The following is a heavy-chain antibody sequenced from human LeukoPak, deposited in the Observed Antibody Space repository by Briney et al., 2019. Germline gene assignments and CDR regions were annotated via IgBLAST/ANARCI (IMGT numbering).Heavy chain of an antibody. Sequence: GGSLRLSCAASGFTFSSYAVSWVRQAPGKGLEWVSAITGSDSTYYADSVKGRFTISRDKSKNTLYLQMNSLRAEDTAVYYCARENSGYDYLGYYGMDVWGQGTTVTVSS. D-gene: IGHD5-12*01. CDR2: ITGSDST. CDR3: ARENSGYDYLGYYGMDV. CDR1: GFTFSSYA. J-gene: IGHJ6*02. V-gene: IGHV3-23*01.